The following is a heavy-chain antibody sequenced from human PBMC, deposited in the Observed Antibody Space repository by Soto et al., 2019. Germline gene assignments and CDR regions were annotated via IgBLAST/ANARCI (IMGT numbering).Heavy chain of an antibody. J-gene: IGHJ4*02. D-gene: IGHD3-10*01. CDR2: IKSKTDGGTT. V-gene: IGHV3-15*01. CDR1: GFTFSNAW. Sequence: GGSLRLSCAASGFTFSNAWMSWVRQAPGKGLEWVGRIKSKTDGGTTDYAAPVKGRFTISRDDSKNTLYLQMNSLKTEDTAVYYCTTHPSVLWFGELPSTPIYWGQGTLVTVSS. CDR3: TTHPSVLWFGELPSTPIY.